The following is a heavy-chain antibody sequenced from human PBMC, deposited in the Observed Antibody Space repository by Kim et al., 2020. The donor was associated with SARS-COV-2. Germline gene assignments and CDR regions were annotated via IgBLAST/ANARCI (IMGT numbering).Heavy chain of an antibody. CDR1: GFTFNNYA. CDR2: ITDSGDNS. Sequence: GGSLRLSCAASGFTFNNYAMSWVRQAPGKGPELVSLITDSGDNSPTTGSLKGRFTISRDNSKNTLYLQINSLRVEDTAIYYCAKGTLPWCTVATCYPYDHWGQGTLGTVSS. D-gene: IGHD3-10*01. V-gene: IGHV3-23*01. CDR3: AKGTLPWCTVATCYPYDH. J-gene: IGHJ4*02.